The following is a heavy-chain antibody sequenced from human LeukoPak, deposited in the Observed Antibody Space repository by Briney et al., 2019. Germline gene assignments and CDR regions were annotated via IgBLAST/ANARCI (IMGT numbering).Heavy chain of an antibody. CDR2: IYYSGST. Sequence: PSETLSLTCTVSGGSISSSSYYWGWIRQPPGKGLEWIGSIYYSGSTYYNPSLKSRVTISVDTSKNQFSLKLSSVTAADTAVYYCARVFSSGWYNWFDPWGQGTLVTVSS. D-gene: IGHD6-19*01. V-gene: IGHV4-39*07. CDR1: GGSISSSSYY. J-gene: IGHJ5*02. CDR3: ARVFSSGWYNWFDP.